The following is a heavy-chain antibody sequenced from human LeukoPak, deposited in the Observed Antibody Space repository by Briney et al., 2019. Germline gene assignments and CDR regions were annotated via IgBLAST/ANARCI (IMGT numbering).Heavy chain of an antibody. V-gene: IGHV3-21*01. J-gene: IGHJ4*02. Sequence: GGSMTLSCAASGFTVSSNYMSWVRPARGKGLEWVSSISSSSSYIYYADSVKGRFTISRDNAKNSLYLQMNSRRAEDTAVYYCARDIADFDYWGQGTLGTVSS. CDR3: ARDIADFDY. D-gene: IGHD6-13*01. CDR1: GFTVSSNY. CDR2: ISSSSSYI.